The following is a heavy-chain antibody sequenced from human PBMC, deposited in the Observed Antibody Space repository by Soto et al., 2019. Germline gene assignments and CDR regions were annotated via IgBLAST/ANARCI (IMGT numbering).Heavy chain of an antibody. D-gene: IGHD1-20*01. J-gene: IGHJ3*02. CDR1: GVTSSSYA. Sequence: QVQLVESGGGVVQPGRSLRLSCAASGVTSSSYAMHWVRQAPGKGLEWVAVISYDGSIKYYADSVKGRFTISRDNSKKTVFLQVNSLRAEDTAMYYCASSLSGTLLDAFDIWGEGKMVTVSS. CDR2: ISYDGSIK. V-gene: IGHV3-30-3*01. CDR3: ASSLSGTLLDAFDI.